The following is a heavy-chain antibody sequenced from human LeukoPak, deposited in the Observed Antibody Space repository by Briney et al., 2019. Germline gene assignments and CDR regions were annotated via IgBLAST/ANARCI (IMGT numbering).Heavy chain of an antibody. CDR2: ICYSGTT. Sequence: SETLSLTCTVSGGSISSDYWSWIRQPPGKGLEWIGYICYSGTTNYNPSLKSEVPISVDTSKNQFSLKLSSVSAADTAVYYCARDRGLGHDYWGQGTLVTVSS. CDR1: GGSISSDY. CDR3: ARDRGLGHDY. D-gene: IGHD3-16*01. V-gene: IGHV4-59*01. J-gene: IGHJ4*02.